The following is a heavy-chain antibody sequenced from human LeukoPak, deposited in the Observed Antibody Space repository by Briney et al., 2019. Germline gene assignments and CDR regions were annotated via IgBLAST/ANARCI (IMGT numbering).Heavy chain of an antibody. J-gene: IGHJ4*02. V-gene: IGHV3-33*06. CDR1: GFNFRNYG. D-gene: IGHD5-24*01. Sequence: GGSLRLSCAASGFNFRNYGMHWVRQAPGKGLEWVAVIWYDGTNKFYADSVKGRFTVSRDNSKNMLYLQMNSLRAEDTAVFYCANDRGDGYKGFDYWGQGTLVTVSS. CDR2: IWYDGTNK. CDR3: ANDRGDGYKGFDY.